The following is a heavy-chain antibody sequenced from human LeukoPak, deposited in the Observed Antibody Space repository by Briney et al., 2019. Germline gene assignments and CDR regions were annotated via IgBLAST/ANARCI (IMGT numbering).Heavy chain of an antibody. J-gene: IGHJ3*02. V-gene: IGHV3-23*01. D-gene: IGHD6-19*01. CDR3: AKDQEQWLVRAFDI. CDR1: GFTYSSYA. Sequence: GGSLRLSCAASGFTYSSYAMSWVRQAPGKGLEWVSGISNSGGSTYYADSVKGRFTVSRDNSKNTLYLQMNSLRAEDTAIYYCAKDQEQWLVRAFDIWGQGTMVTVSS. CDR2: ISNSGGST.